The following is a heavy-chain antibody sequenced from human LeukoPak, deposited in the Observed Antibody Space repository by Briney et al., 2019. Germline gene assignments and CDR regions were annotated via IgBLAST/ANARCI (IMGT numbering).Heavy chain of an antibody. CDR3: VRDAWFGESRA. CDR1: GFSFSSYS. CDR2: ITRSSSPI. V-gene: IGHV3-48*01. Sequence: GSLRLSCAASGFSFSSYSMNWVRQAPGKGLEWVSYITRSSSPIYYADSVKGRFTISRDNAQNSLYLQMNSLRVEDTAMYYCVRDAWFGESRAGGQGTLVTVSP. J-gene: IGHJ4*02. D-gene: IGHD3-10*01.